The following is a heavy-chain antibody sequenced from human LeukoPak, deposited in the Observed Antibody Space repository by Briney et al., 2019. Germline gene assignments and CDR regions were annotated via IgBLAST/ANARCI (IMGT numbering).Heavy chain of an antibody. J-gene: IGHJ4*02. D-gene: IGHD5-18*01. V-gene: IGHV4-34*01. CDR2: INHSGST. Sequence: PSETLSLTCAVYGGSFSGYYWSWVRQPPGRGLEWIGEINHSGSTNYNPSLKSRVTISVDTSKNQFSLKLSSVTAAETAVYYCARGPIQLWRRERYFDYWGQGTLVTVSS. CDR1: GGSFSGYY. CDR3: ARGPIQLWRRERYFDY.